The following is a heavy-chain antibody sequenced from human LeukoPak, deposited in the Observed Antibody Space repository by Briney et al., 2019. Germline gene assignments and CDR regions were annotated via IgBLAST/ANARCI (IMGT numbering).Heavy chain of an antibody. J-gene: IGHJ6*02. V-gene: IGHV3-33*01. CDR1: GFTFSSYG. CDR2: IWYEGSNK. D-gene: IGHD6-19*01. CDR3: ARTQQWLVREHYYYGMDV. Sequence: PGRSLRLSCAASGFTFSSYGMHWVRQAPGKGLEWVAVIWYEGSNKYYADSVKGRFTISRDNSKNTLYLQMNTLRAEDTAVYYCARTQQWLVREHYYYGMDVWGQGTTVTVSS.